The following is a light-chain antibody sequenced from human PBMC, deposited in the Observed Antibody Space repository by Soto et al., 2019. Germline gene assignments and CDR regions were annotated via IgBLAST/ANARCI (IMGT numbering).Light chain of an antibody. CDR1: QSLNGR. CDR2: DVS. J-gene: IGKJ1*01. V-gene: IGKV1-5*01. CDR3: QQYYYYST. Sequence: DIQMTQSPSTLSSSIGDRVTITCRASQSLNGRLAWYQQRPGHAPNLLIYDVSTLETGVPSRFSGTGSETEFTLTISGLQPDDFATYYCQQYYYYSTFGPATKVEIK.